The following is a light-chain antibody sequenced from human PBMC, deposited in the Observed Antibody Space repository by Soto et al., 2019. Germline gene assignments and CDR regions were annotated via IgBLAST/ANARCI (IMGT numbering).Light chain of an antibody. Sequence: DVQMAQSPSAMSASVGDRVTIACRASQDISRFVAWFQHKPGRAPERLIYEPSNLPPGVPSRFSGSGSGTEVTLAISGLQPEDFATYYFLQHNTYPSALGQGTKLEIK. CDR3: LQHNTYPSA. CDR2: EPS. CDR1: QDISRF. J-gene: IGKJ2*01. V-gene: IGKV1-17*03.